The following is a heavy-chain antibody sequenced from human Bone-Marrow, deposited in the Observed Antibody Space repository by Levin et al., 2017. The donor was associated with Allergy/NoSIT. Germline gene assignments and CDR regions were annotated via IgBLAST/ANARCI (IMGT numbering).Heavy chain of an antibody. V-gene: IGHV4-61*03. CDR1: GGSVRGENYY. J-gene: IGHJ3*02. D-gene: IGHD4-17*01. CDR2: ISYSGAT. CDR3: ARDHGDSSDAFAI. Sequence: SETLSLTCSVSGGSVRGENYYWSWIRQPPGKRLEWIGYISYSGATTYSPSLESRVTITLGASENHFSLRLSSLTAADTAVYYCARDHGDSSDAFAIWGQGTMVTVSS.